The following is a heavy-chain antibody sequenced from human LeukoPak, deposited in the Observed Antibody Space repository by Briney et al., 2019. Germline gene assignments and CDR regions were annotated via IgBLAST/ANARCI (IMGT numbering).Heavy chain of an antibody. CDR1: GITLSIYG. CDR3: AKRGVVIRVILVGFHKEAYYFES. CDR2: ISDSGGST. Sequence: GGSLRLSCAVSGITLSIYGMSWVRQAPGKGLEWVAGISDSGGSTKYADSVKGRFTIARDNRKNTLYLQMNSLRAEDTAVYFCAKRGVVIRVILVGFHKEAYYFESWGQGALATVSS. J-gene: IGHJ4*02. D-gene: IGHD3/OR15-3a*01. V-gene: IGHV3-23*01.